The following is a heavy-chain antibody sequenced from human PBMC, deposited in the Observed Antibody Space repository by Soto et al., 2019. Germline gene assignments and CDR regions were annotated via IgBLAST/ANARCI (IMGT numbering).Heavy chain of an antibody. J-gene: IGHJ4*02. Sequence: EVQLVESGGGLVQPGGSLRLSCAASGFTVSSNYMSWVRQAPGKGLEWVSVIYSGGSTYYADSVKGRFTISRDNSKNTLYLQMSSLRAEDTAVYYCAREDSSGWYRHYFDYWGQGTLVTVSS. CDR3: AREDSSGWYRHYFDY. CDR1: GFTVSSNY. V-gene: IGHV3-66*01. D-gene: IGHD6-19*01. CDR2: IYSGGST.